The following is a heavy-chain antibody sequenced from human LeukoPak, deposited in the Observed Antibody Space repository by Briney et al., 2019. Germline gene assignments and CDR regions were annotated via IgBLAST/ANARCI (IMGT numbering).Heavy chain of an antibody. CDR1: GFTFDDYA. D-gene: IGHD3-22*01. Sequence: PGRSLRLSCAASGFTFDDYAMHWVRQAPGKGLEWVSGISWNSGSIGYADSVKGRFTISRDNAKNSLYLQMNSLRAEDTALYYCAKGYYDSSGHFDYWGQGTLVTVSS. CDR2: ISWNSGSI. CDR3: AKGYYDSSGHFDY. V-gene: IGHV3-9*01. J-gene: IGHJ4*02.